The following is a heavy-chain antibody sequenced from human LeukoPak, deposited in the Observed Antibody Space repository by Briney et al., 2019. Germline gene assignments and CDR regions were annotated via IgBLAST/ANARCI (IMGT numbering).Heavy chain of an antibody. Sequence: SETLSLTCSVSGGSITSSSYYWGWIRQPPEKGLEWIGSVYYTGGTNYSPSLKSRVTISVDTSKNQFSLKLTSVTAADTAVYYCARHGGTRITLVEVYYFDSWGQGTLVTVSS. CDR1: GGSITSSSYY. D-gene: IGHD4-11*01. CDR3: ARHGGTRITLVEVYYFDS. J-gene: IGHJ4*02. CDR2: VYYTGGT. V-gene: IGHV4-39*01.